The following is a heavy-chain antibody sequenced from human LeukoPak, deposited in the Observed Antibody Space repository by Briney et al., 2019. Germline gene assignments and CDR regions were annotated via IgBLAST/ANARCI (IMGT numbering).Heavy chain of an antibody. D-gene: IGHD3-16*01. CDR1: GVTFSNYA. Sequence: GGSLRLSCAASGVTFSNYAMTWVRQGPGKGLEWDSTITGSGASTYYADSVKGRFTISRDNFRNTLYVQMNSLTAEDTAVYFCAKHLGEASHYAMDVWGQGTTVTVSS. CDR3: AKHLGEASHYAMDV. V-gene: IGHV3-23*01. J-gene: IGHJ6*02. CDR2: ITGSGAST.